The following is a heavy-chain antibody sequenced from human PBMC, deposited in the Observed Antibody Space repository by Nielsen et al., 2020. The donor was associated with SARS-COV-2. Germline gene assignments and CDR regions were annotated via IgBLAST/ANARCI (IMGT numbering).Heavy chain of an antibody. CDR1: GYTFTSYA. V-gene: IGHV1-8*02. CDR3: AKSDIVVVPAAIRGYYYYYGMDV. D-gene: IGHD2-2*02. CDR2: MNPNSGNT. Sequence: ASVKVSCKASGYTFTSYAMNWVRQATGQGLEWMGWMNPNSGNTGYAQKFQGRVTMTRNTSISTAYMELSSLRSEDTAVYYCAKSDIVVVPAAIRGYYYYYGMDVWGQGTTVTVSS. J-gene: IGHJ6*02.